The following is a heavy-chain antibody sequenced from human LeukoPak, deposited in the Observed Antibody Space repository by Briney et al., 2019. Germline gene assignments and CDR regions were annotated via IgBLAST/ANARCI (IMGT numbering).Heavy chain of an antibody. CDR3: ARKSTVTSLFDY. D-gene: IGHD4-17*01. CDR1: GFTFSSYS. J-gene: IGHJ4*02. Sequence: MTGGSLRLSCAASGFTFSSYSMNWVRQAPGKGLEWVSSISSSSSYIYYADSVKGRFTISRDNAKNSLYLQMNSLRAEDTAVYYCARKSTVTSLFDYWGQGTLVTVSS. V-gene: IGHV3-21*01. CDR2: ISSSSSYI.